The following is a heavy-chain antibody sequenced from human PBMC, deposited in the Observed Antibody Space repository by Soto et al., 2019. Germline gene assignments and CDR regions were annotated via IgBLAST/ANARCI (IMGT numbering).Heavy chain of an antibody. Sequence: QVQLQESGPGLVKPSQTLSLTCTVSGGSISSGGYYWSWIRQHPGKGLEWIGYIYCSGSNYYNPSLKSRVTISVDTSKNQLSLKLSSVTAADTAVYYCARGGSYCGGDCYSGGDAFDIWGQGTTVTVSS. V-gene: IGHV4-31*03. CDR1: GGSISSGGYY. CDR3: ARGGSYCGGDCYSGGDAFDI. D-gene: IGHD2-21*02. J-gene: IGHJ3*02. CDR2: IYCSGSN.